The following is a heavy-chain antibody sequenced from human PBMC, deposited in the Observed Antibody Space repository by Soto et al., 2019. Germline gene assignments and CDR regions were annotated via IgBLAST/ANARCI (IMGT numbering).Heavy chain of an antibody. V-gene: IGHV3-9*01. CDR2: ISWNSGSI. CDR3: AKDVAASDYYYLDV. Sequence: DVQLVESGGGLVQPGRSLRLSCAASGFTFDDYAMHWVRQAPGKGLEWVSGISWNSGSIGYADSVKGRFTISRDNAKNSLYLQMNSLRAEDTALYYCAKDVAASDYYYLDVWGKGTTVTVSS. CDR1: GFTFDDYA. J-gene: IGHJ6*03. D-gene: IGHD2-15*01.